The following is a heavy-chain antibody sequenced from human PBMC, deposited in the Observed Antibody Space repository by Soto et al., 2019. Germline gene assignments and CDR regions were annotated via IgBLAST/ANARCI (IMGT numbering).Heavy chain of an antibody. J-gene: IGHJ3*02. V-gene: IGHV3-21*01. CDR2: ISSSSSYI. CDR3: ARDRYYYYSSGLPDI. CDR1: GFTFSSYS. D-gene: IGHD3-22*01. Sequence: EVQLVESGGGLVKPGGSLRLSCAASGFTFSSYSMNWVRQAPGKGLEWVSSISSSSSYIYYADSVKGRFTISRDNAKNSLYLQMNSLRAEDTAVYYCARDRYYYYSSGLPDIWGQGTMVTVSS.